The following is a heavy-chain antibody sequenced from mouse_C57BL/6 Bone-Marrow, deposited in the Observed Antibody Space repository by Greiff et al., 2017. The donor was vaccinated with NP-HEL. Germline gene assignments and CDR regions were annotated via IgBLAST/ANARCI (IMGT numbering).Heavy chain of an antibody. J-gene: IGHJ3*01. CDR1: GYTFTSYW. CDR2: IYPGSGST. Sequence: VQVVESGAELVKPGASVKMSCKASGYTFTSYWITWVKQRPGQGLEWIGDIYPGSGSTNYNEKFKSKATLTVDTSSSTAYMQLSSLTSEDSAVYYCARSGGLLAYWGQGTLVTVSA. D-gene: IGHD2-3*01. CDR3: ARSGGLLAY. V-gene: IGHV1-55*01.